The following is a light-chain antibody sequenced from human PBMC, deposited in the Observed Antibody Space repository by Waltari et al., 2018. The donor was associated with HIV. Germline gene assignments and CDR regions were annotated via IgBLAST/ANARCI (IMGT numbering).Light chain of an antibody. CDR1: SSNIGAGHD. Sequence: QSVLTQPHSVSGAPGQRVTISCTGSSSNIGAGHDVHWFQQHPGTAAKLPIYCNTNRPSGVPARSSGSKSGTPASLAITGLQAEDEADYYCQSYDSVLTAYVVGTGTKVTVL. CDR3: QSYDSVLTAYV. V-gene: IGLV1-40*01. J-gene: IGLJ1*01. CDR2: CNT.